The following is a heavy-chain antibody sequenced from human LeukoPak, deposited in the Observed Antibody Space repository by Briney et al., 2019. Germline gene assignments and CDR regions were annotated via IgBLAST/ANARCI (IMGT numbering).Heavy chain of an antibody. Sequence: ASVKVSCKASGYTFTSYGISWVRQAPGQGLEWMGWISVYNGNTNYAQKLQGRVTMTTDTSTSTAYMELRSLRSDDTAVYYCARILMTTVTTAGDIWGQGTMVTVSS. CDR3: ARILMTTVTTAGDI. J-gene: IGHJ3*02. V-gene: IGHV1-18*01. CDR2: ISVYNGNT. CDR1: GYTFTSYG. D-gene: IGHD4-17*01.